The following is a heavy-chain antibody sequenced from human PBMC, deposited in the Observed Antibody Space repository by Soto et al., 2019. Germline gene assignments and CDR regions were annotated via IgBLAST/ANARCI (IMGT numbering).Heavy chain of an antibody. D-gene: IGHD3-22*01. V-gene: IGHV3-33*01. CDR1: GFTFSSYG. Sequence: GGSLRLSCAASGFTFSSYGMHWVRQAPCKGLEWVAVIWYDGSNKYYADSVKGRFTISRDNSKNTLYLQMNSLRAEDTAVYYCARVPDDSSAYPDWYFDLWGRGTLVTVSS. CDR3: ARVPDDSSAYPDWYFDL. CDR2: IWYDGSNK. J-gene: IGHJ2*01.